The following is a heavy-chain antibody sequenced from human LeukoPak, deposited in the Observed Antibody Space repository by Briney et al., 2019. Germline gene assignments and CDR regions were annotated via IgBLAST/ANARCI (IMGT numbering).Heavy chain of an antibody. D-gene: IGHD3-10*01. J-gene: IGHJ6*02. CDR2: MNPNSGNT. CDR3: ASPQGRLWFGELLFNYYHGMDV. Sequence: GASVKVSCKASGYTFTSYDINWVRQATGQGLEWMGWMNPNSGNTGYAQKFQGRVTTTRNTSISTAYMELSSLRSEDTAVYYCASPQGRLWFGELLFNYYHGMDVWGQGTTVTVSS. CDR1: GYTFTSYD. V-gene: IGHV1-8*01.